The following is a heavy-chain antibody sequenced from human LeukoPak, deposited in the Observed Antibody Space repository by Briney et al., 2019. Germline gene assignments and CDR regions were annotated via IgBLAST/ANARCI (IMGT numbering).Heavy chain of an antibody. D-gene: IGHD6-19*01. Sequence: GGSLRLSCAASGFTFSSYWMSWVRQAPGKGLEWVANIKQDGSEKYYVDSVKGRFTISRDNAKNSLYLQMNSLRAEDTAVYYCARAGSIAVAGFDYWGQGTLVTVSS. J-gene: IGHJ4*02. V-gene: IGHV3-7*01. CDR3: ARAGSIAVAGFDY. CDR2: IKQDGSEK. CDR1: GFTFSSYW.